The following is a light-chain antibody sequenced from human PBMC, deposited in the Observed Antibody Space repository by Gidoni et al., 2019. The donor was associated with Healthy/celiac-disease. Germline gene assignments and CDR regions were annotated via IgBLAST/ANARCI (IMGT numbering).Light chain of an antibody. CDR2: AAS. CDR1: HGISSY. CDR3: QQLNSYPLT. J-gene: IGKJ4*01. Sequence: DIQLTHTPSFLSAAVGDRVTITCRASHGISSYLAWYQQKPGKAPKLLIYAASTWPTGVPSRFSGSGSGTEFTLTISSLQPEDFATYYCQQLNSYPLTFXGXTKVEI. V-gene: IGKV1-9*01.